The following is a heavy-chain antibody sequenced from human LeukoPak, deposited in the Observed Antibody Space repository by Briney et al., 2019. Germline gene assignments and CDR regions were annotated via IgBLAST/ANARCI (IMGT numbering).Heavy chain of an antibody. CDR3: ARSNRDPLLWFGEFSALNWFDP. D-gene: IGHD3-10*01. Sequence: GESLKISCKGSGYSFTSYWIGWVRQMPGKGLEWMGIIYPGDSDTRYSPSFQGQVAISADKSISTAYLQWSSLKASDTAMYYCARSNRDPLLWFGEFSALNWFDPWGQGTLVTVSS. J-gene: IGHJ5*02. V-gene: IGHV5-51*01. CDR2: IYPGDSDT. CDR1: GYSFTSYW.